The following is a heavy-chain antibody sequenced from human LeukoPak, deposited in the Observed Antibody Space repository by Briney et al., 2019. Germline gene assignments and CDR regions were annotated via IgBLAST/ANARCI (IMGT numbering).Heavy chain of an antibody. J-gene: IGHJ4*02. D-gene: IGHD3-10*01. V-gene: IGHV4-34*01. CDR3: ATGKNYYGSGSDFSFDY. CDR2: IYYSGST. Sequence: SETLSLTCAVYGGSFSGSYWSWIRQPPGKGLEWIGSIYYSGSTYYNPSLKSRVTISVDTSKNQFSLKLSSVTAADTAVYYCATGKNYYGSGSDFSFDYWGQGTLVTVSS. CDR1: GGSFSGSY.